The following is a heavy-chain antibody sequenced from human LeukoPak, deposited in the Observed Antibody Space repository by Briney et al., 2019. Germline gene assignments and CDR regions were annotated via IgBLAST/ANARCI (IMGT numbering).Heavy chain of an antibody. CDR2: ISGSDGST. D-gene: IGHD2-15*01. Sequence: GGSLRLSCAASGFTFSSSAMSWVRLAPGKGLEWVSGISGSDGSTYYADSVKGRFTISRDNSKNTLYLQMNSLRAEDTAVYYCANEDSVVRWGQGTLVTVSS. V-gene: IGHV3-23*01. J-gene: IGHJ4*02. CDR3: ANEDSVVR. CDR1: GFTFSSSA.